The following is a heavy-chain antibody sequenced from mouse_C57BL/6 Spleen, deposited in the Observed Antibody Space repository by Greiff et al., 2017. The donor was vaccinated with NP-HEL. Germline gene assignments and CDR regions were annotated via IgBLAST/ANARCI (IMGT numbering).Heavy chain of an antibody. J-gene: IGHJ3*01. Sequence: QVQLQQSGAELVRPGASVTLSCKASGYTFTDYEMHWVKQTPVHGLEWIGAIDPETGGTAYNQKFKGKAILTADKSSSTAYMELRSLTSEDSAVYYCTRGRVGQGFAYWGQGTLVTVSA. CDR1: GYTFTDYE. V-gene: IGHV1-15*01. CDR2: IDPETGGT. CDR3: TRGRVGQGFAY. D-gene: IGHD3-3*01.